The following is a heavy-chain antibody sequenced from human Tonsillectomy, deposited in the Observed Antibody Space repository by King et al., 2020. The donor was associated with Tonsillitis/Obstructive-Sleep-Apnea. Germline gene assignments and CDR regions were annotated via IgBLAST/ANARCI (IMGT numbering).Heavy chain of an antibody. J-gene: IGHJ3*01. CDR3: TRPGLHNAFDV. CDR2: IRTKPNNYAT. Sequence: VQLVESGGGLVQPGGSLKLSCAASGFTFSGSAMHWVRRASGKGLEWVGHIRTKPNNYATVYTASVTGRFTISRDDSKNMAYLQIDSLKAEDSAIYYCTRPGLHNAFDVWGQGTTVTVSS. V-gene: IGHV3-73*02. CDR1: GFTFSGSA.